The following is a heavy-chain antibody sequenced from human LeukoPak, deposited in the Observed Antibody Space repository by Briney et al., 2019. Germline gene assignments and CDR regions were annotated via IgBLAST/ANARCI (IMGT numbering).Heavy chain of an antibody. CDR1: GFTFSDDG. V-gene: IGHV3-30*02. D-gene: IGHD2-15*01. Sequence: PGGSLRLSCAASGFTFSDDGMHWVRQAPGKGLEWVAFIRNDGSYEYYPDSVKGRFTISRDNSRNALFLQMNSLRAEDTAVYYCAKGGSPSLNWFNSWGQGTLVTVSS. CDR2: IRNDGSYE. CDR3: AKGGSPSLNWFNS. J-gene: IGHJ5*01.